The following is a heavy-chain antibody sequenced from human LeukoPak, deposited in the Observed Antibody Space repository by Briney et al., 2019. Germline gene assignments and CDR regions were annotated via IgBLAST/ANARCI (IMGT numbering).Heavy chain of an antibody. CDR2: ISAYNGNT. Sequence: ASVKVSCKASGYTFTSYGISWVRQAPGQGLEWMGWISAYNGNTNYAQKLQGRVTMTTDTSTSTAYMELRSLRSDDTAVYYCARGVTTVIFYYYYYMDVWGKGTTVTVSS. V-gene: IGHV1-18*01. CDR3: ARGVTTVIFYYYYYMDV. CDR1: GYTFTSYG. D-gene: IGHD4-17*01. J-gene: IGHJ6*03.